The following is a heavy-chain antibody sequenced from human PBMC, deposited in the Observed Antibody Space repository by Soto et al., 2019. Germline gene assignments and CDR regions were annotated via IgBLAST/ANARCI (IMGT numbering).Heavy chain of an antibody. Sequence: QVQLVQSGAEVKKPGSSVKVSCKASGDTFSSYAISWVRQVPGQGLEWMGGIIPIFGTANYAQKFQGRVTITADESTSTAYMELSSLRSEDTSVYYCAIGFRDTIVRGGRDDQNCYYYGMDVWGQGTTVTVSS. CDR1: GDTFSSYA. CDR2: IIPIFGTA. CDR3: AIGFRDTIVRGGRDDQNCYYYGMDV. J-gene: IGHJ6*02. V-gene: IGHV1-69*01. D-gene: IGHD3-10*01.